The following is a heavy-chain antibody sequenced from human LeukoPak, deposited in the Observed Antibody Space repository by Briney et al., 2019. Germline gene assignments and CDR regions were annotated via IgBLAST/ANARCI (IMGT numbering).Heavy chain of an antibody. J-gene: IGHJ4*02. CDR1: GFRFGDDY. CDR2: ISNSGSYT. Sequence: GGSLRLSCAVSGFRFGDDYMSWIRQAPGQGLEWVSCISNSGSYTNYADSVEGRFTISRDNAENSLYLQMNSLRAEDTAVYYCARSRGAGPGAYFDYWGQGTLVTVTS. D-gene: IGHD6-19*01. V-gene: IGHV3-11*03. CDR3: ARSRGAGPGAYFDY.